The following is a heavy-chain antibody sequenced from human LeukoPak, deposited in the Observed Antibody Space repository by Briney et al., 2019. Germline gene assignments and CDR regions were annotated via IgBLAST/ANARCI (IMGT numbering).Heavy chain of an antibody. D-gene: IGHD3-3*01. CDR3: AKDGGGSLEWLPPMDV. V-gene: IGHV3-23*01. CDR2: ITGSGAST. CDR1: GLTFSSHA. Sequence: GGSLRLSCAASGLTFSSHAMGWVRQAPGKGLEWVSSITGSGASTYYGDSVKGRFTISRDNSKNTLYLQMNRLRAEDTAVYYCAKDGGGSLEWLPPMDVWGQGTTVTVSS. J-gene: IGHJ6*02.